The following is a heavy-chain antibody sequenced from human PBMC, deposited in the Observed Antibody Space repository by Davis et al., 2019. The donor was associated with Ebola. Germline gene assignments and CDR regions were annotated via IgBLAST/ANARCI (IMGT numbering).Heavy chain of an antibody. CDR3: ARATGADY. V-gene: IGHV3-30*04. D-gene: IGHD1-14*01. Sequence: GESLKISCAASGFTFSSYAMSWVRQVPGKGLEWVAVISYDGSNKYYADSVKGRFTISRDNSKNTLYLQMNSLRAEDTAVYYCARATGADYWGQGTLVTVSS. J-gene: IGHJ4*02. CDR1: GFTFSSYA. CDR2: ISYDGSNK.